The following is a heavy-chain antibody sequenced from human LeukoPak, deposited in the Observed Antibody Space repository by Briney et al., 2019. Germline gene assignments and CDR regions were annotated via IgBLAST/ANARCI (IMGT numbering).Heavy chain of an antibody. J-gene: IGHJ1*01. D-gene: IGHD6-13*01. Sequence: GASVKVSCKASGYTFTSYGISWVRQAPGQGLEWMGWINLNSGGTNFAQKFQGRVTMTRDTSISTAYMELSRLRSDDTAVYYCARRSQEQQLVGEYFQHWGQGTLVTVSS. CDR3: ARRSQEQQLVGEYFQH. CDR2: INLNSGGT. CDR1: GYTFTSYG. V-gene: IGHV1-2*02.